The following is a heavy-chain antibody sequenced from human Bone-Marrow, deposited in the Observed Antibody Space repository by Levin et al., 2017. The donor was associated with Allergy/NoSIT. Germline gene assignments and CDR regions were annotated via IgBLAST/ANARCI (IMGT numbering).Heavy chain of an antibody. CDR1: GASISTSRYY. D-gene: IGHD1-26*01. Sequence: PSETLSLTCNVSGASISTSRYYWGWVRQPPGKGLEWVGSTSYTGSTYYNPSLKSRVTISVDTSKNQFSLNLGSATAADTAVYYCARPSTAGGTRGAFNIWGQGTMVTVS. V-gene: IGHV4-39*01. J-gene: IGHJ3*02. CDR2: TSYTGST. CDR3: ARPSTAGGTRGAFNI.